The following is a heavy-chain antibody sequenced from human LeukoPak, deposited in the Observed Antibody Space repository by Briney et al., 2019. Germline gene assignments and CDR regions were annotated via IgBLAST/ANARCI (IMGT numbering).Heavy chain of an antibody. J-gene: IGHJ4*02. D-gene: IGHD3-9*01. CDR2: IIPILGIP. V-gene: IGHV1-69*04. CDR3: ATDSDILTGYFVQ. CDR1: GGTFSSYS. Sequence: ASATVSCKASGGTFSSYSIAWVRQAPGQGLEWVGRIIPILGIPNYAKTFQGRVTITADKSTSTAYMELSSLRSEDTAVYYCATDSDILTGYFVQWGQGTLVTVSS.